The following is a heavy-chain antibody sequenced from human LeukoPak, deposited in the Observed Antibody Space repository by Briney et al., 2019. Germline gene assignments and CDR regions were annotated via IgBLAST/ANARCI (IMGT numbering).Heavy chain of an antibody. D-gene: IGHD3-22*01. CDR1: GYTFTGYY. CDR2: INPNSGGT. V-gene: IGHV1-2*02. CDR3: ARAPEYYYDSSGSDFDY. J-gene: IGHJ4*02. Sequence: ASVKVSCKASGYTFTGYYMHWVRQAPGQGLEWMGWINPNSGGTNYAQKFQGRVTMTRDTSISTAYMELSRLRSDDTAVYYCARAPEYYYDSSGSDFDYWGQGTLVTVSS.